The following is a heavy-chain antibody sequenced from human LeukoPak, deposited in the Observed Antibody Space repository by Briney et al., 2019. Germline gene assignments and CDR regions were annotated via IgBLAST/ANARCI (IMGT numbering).Heavy chain of an antibody. Sequence: GASVKVSCKASGGTFSSYAISWVRQAPGQGLEWMGGIIPIFGTANYAQKFQGRVTITADESTSTAYMELSSLRSEDTAVYYCATIHDYGDYNFDYWGQGTTVTVSS. V-gene: IGHV1-69*13. CDR1: GGTFSSYA. D-gene: IGHD4-17*01. CDR2: IIPIFGTA. CDR3: ATIHDYGDYNFDY. J-gene: IGHJ4*03.